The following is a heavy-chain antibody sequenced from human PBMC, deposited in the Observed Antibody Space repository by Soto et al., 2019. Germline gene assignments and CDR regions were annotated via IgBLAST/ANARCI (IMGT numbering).Heavy chain of an antibody. CDR1: GFTFSSYA. Sequence: EVQLLESGGGLVQPGGSLRLSCAASGFTFSSYAMSWVSQAPGKGQEWVSAVSGSGGSTYYVDSVKGRFTISRDNSKNTMYLQMNSLSAEDTAVYYRATIGQRDYYYMAVWGKGTHVTVSS. V-gene: IGHV3-23*01. CDR2: VSGSGGST. J-gene: IGHJ6*03. CDR3: ATIGQRDYYYMAV.